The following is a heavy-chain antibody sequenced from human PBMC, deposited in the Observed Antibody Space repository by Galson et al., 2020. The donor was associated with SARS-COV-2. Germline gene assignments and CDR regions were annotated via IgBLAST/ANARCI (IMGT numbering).Heavy chain of an antibody. Sequence: GGSLRLSCAASGFTFSNYAMSWVRQAPGKGRAWVSAIGGSGGSTYYADSVKGRCTISRANTKNTLYLQMNSLRAEDAAVYYWAKRDDSSGYPYYFDYWGQGTLVTVSS. CDR1: GFTFSNYA. D-gene: IGHD3-22*01. V-gene: IGHV3-23*01. J-gene: IGHJ4*02. CDR2: IGGSGGST. CDR3: AKRDDSSGYPYYFDY.